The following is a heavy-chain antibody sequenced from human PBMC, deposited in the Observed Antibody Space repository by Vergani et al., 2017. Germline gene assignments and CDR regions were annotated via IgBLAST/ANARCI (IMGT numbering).Heavy chain of an antibody. CDR2: IYSSGSPI. V-gene: IGHV3-48*01. J-gene: IGHJ4*02. D-gene: IGHD6-19*01. CDR3: ARSSSFDS. Sequence: EVQLVESGGGLVQPGGSLRLSCAASGFTFSSYSMNWVRQAPGKGLEWVSYIYSSGSPIYYADSVKGRFTISRDSAKNSLYLQMNSLRPEDTAVYYCARSSSFDSWGQGTLVTVSS. CDR1: GFTFSSYS.